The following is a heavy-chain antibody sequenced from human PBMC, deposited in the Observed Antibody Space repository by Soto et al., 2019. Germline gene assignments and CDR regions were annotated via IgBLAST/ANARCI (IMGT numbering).Heavy chain of an antibody. D-gene: IGHD3-10*01. Sequence: PWGSLRLSCAASGFTFSSYAIIWFRHAPGKGLEWVSAISGSGGSTYYADSVKGRFTISRDNSKNTLYLQMNSLRAEDTAVYYCAKDPLLWFGEGSAFDIWGQGTMVTVSS. CDR3: AKDPLLWFGEGSAFDI. V-gene: IGHV3-23*01. CDR2: ISGSGGST. CDR1: GFTFSSYA. J-gene: IGHJ3*02.